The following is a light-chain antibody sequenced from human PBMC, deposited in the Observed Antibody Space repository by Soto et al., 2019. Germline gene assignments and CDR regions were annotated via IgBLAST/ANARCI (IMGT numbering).Light chain of an antibody. V-gene: IGLV2-14*01. CDR1: SSDVGNDNF. J-gene: IGLJ1*01. CDR2: EVS. CDR3: SSYTTINTLLFV. Sequence: QSVLTQPASVSGSPGQSITISCTGTSSDVGNDNFVSWYQHHPGKAPKLIIYEVSYRPSGVSHRFSGSKSGNTASLTISGLQSDDEADYYCSSYTTINTLLFVFGNGTKVTVL.